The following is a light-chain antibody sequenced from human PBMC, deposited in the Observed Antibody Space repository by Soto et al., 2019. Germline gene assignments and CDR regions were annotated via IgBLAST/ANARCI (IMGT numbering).Light chain of an antibody. V-gene: IGLV2-14*01. Sequence: QLVLTQPASVSGSPGQSITISCTGTSSDIGGYNYVSWYQQHPGKAPKLMIYEVSNRPSGVSNRFSGSKSGDTASLTISGLQAEDEADYYCSSYRGTSTVVFGGGTKLTVL. CDR2: EVS. J-gene: IGLJ2*01. CDR1: SSDIGGYNY. CDR3: SSYRGTSTVV.